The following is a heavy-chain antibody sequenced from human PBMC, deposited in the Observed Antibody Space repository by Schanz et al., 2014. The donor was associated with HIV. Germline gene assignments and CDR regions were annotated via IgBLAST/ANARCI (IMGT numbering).Heavy chain of an antibody. CDR1: GFTLTSYY. D-gene: IGHD3-3*01. V-gene: IGHV1-46*01. CDR2: INPSGGRT. J-gene: IGHJ5*02. CDR3: ARDLGGDFWSAQGGFDP. Sequence: QVQLVQSGAEVKKPGSSVKLSCKASGFTLTSYYIHWVRQAPGQGLEWMGIINPSGGRTHYAQKFQGRVAMTRDTSTSTVYMEMTSLISEDTAVYYCARDLGGDFWSAQGGFDPWGQGTLVTVSS.